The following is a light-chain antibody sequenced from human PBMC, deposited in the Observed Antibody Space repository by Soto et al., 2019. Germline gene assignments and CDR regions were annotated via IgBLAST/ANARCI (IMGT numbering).Light chain of an antibody. J-gene: IGLJ2*01. Sequence: NFMLTQPHSVSESPGKTVTISCTRSSGSIASDYVQWYQQRPGSAPTTVIYEDNQRPSGVPDRFSGSIDRSSNSASLTISGLKTEDEADYYCQSYDSSNHVVFGGGTKLTV. V-gene: IGLV6-57*04. CDR2: EDN. CDR1: SGSIASDY. CDR3: QSYDSSNHVV.